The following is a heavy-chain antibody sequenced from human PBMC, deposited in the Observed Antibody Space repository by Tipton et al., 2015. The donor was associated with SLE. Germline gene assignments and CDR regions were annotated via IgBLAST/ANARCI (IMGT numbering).Heavy chain of an antibody. CDR2: IWYDGSNK. D-gene: IGHD2-2*01. CDR1: GFTFSSYG. J-gene: IGHJ6*02. V-gene: IGHV3-33*08. CDR3: ASQLLFYYYGMDV. Sequence: SLRLSCAASGFTFSSYGMHWVRQAPGKGLEWVAVIWYDGSNKYYADSVKGRFTISRDNSKNTLYLQMNSLRTEDTAVYYCASQLLFYYYGMDVWGQGTTVNVSS.